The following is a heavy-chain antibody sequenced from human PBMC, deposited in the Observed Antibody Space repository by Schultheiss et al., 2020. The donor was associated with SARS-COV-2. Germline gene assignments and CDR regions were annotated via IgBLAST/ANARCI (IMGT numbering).Heavy chain of an antibody. CDR2: IYYSGST. CDR1: GGSISSSNW. J-gene: IGHJ6*02. V-gene: IGHV4-4*02. CDR3: AYGMDV. Sequence: SETLSLTCAVSGGSISSSNWWSWVRQPPGKGLEWIGYIYYSGSTYYNPSLKRRVTISLDTSKKQFSLKLSSVTAADTAVYYCAYGMDVWGQGTTVTVSS.